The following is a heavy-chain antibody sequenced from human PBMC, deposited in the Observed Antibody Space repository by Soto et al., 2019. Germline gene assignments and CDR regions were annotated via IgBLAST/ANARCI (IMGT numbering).Heavy chain of an antibody. D-gene: IGHD6-25*01. V-gene: IGHV3-9*01. Sequence: EVQLVESGGGLVQPGRSLRLSCAASGFTFDDYAMHWVRQAPGKGLEWVSGISWGSGSIDYADSVKGRFTISRDNAKNSLYLQMNSLRAEDTALYYCATDAAYYFDYWGQGTLVTVSS. CDR2: ISWGSGSI. J-gene: IGHJ4*02. CDR1: GFTFDDYA. CDR3: ATDAAYYFDY.